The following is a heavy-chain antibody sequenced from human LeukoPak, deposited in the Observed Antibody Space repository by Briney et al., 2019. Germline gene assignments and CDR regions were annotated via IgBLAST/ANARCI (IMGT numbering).Heavy chain of an antibody. J-gene: IGHJ4*02. Sequence: GGSLRLSCAASGFTFNDYWMHWVRQAPGKGLVWVSRIKGDGSSTTHADSVKGRFTISRDNAKNTLYLQMNSLRAEDTAVYYCARDLSYSLEYWGQGTLVTVSS. CDR2: IKGDGSST. CDR3: ARDLSYSLEY. CDR1: GFTFNDYW. V-gene: IGHV3-74*01. D-gene: IGHD3-10*01.